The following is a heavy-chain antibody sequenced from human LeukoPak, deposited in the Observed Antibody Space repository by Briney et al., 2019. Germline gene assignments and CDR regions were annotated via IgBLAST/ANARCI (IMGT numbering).Heavy chain of an antibody. V-gene: IGHV4-34*01. CDR1: GGSFSGNY. Sequence: SETLSLTCAFYGGSFSGNYWTWIRQPPGKGLEWIGEITHSGNAKYNPPLESRVTIPVDTSKNQFSLKLSSVTAADTAVYYCARGPTLHYYDGSGYYYFDYWGQGNLVSVSS. D-gene: IGHD3-22*01. J-gene: IGHJ4*02. CDR2: ITHSGNA. CDR3: ARGPTLHYYDGSGYYYFDY.